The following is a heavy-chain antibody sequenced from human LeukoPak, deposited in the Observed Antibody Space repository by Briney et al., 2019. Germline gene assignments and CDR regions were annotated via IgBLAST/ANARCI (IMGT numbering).Heavy chain of an antibody. CDR2: INYAGST. CDR3: ARHKRDDVRTPLYSYYMAV. CDR1: GGPIRSSSYY. V-gene: IGHV4-39*01. D-gene: IGHD3-10*02. Sequence: PSETLSLTCTVSGGPIRSSSYYWGWIRQPPGKGLEWIGSINYAGSTYNNPSLRSRVTISVDTSNNQFSLELRSVTAADTAVYYCARHKRDDVRTPLYSYYMAVWGTGTTVTVSS. J-gene: IGHJ6*03.